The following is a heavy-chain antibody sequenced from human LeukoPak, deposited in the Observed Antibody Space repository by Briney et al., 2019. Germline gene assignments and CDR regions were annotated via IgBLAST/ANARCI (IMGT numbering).Heavy chain of an antibody. CDR3: ARKLELRGSFDY. D-gene: IGHD1-7*01. CDR1: GFTFSSHG. Sequence: AGGSLRLSCTASGFTFSSHGMNWVRQAPGKGLEWVTCISSSGSTIYYADSVKGRFTISRDNAKNSLFLQMNSLRAEDTAIYYCARKLELRGSFDYWGQGTLVTVSS. CDR2: ISSSGSTI. V-gene: IGHV3-48*03. J-gene: IGHJ4*02.